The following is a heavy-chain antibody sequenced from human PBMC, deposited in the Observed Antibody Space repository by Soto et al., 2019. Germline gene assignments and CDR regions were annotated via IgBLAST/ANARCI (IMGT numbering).Heavy chain of an antibody. J-gene: IGHJ5*02. CDR2: SKADNGGA. D-gene: IGHD6-25*01. Sequence: QVQLVQSGADVKKPGASVKVSCKASGYTFTDYHIHWVRQAPGQGLEFMGWSKADNGGAGSAQQFQGRVTVTRDTSITTGYMELSNLRSDDTAVYYCAREGGSETLQPSYNWFDTWGQGTLVTVSS. V-gene: IGHV1-2*02. CDR3: AREGGSETLQPSYNWFDT. CDR1: GYTFTDYH.